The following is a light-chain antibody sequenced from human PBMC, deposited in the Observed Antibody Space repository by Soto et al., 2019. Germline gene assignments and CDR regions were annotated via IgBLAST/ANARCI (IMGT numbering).Light chain of an antibody. V-gene: IGKV3-20*01. CDR1: QSFRSSY. J-gene: IGKJ4*01. CDR2: GAS. Sequence: EIVLTQSPGTLSLSPGERATLSCRASQSFRSSYLAWYQQKPGQAPRLLIYGASSRATGIPDRFSGSGSGTDFPLTISRLEPEDFAVYYCQQYGSSPLTFGGGTKVEIK. CDR3: QQYGSSPLT.